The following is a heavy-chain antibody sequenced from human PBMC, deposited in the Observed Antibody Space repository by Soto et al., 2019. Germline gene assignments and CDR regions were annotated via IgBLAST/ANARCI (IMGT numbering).Heavy chain of an antibody. CDR1: GFTFSSYS. J-gene: IGHJ4*02. V-gene: IGHV3-48*01. D-gene: IGHD2-15*01. CDR3: ARVHGYCSGGSCYPVPVDY. Sequence: EVQLVESGGGLVQPGGSLRLSCAASGFTFSSYSMNWVRQAPGKGLEWVSSISSSSSTIYYADSVKGRFTISRDNAKNSLYLQMNSLRAEDTAVYYCARVHGYCSGGSCYPVPVDYWCQGTLVSVSS. CDR2: ISSSSSTI.